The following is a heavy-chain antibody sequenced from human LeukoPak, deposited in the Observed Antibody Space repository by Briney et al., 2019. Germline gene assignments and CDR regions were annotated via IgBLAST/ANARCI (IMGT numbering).Heavy chain of an antibody. Sequence: ASETLSLTCTVSGGSISSYYWSWIRQPAGKGLEWIGRIYTSGSTNYNPSLKSRVTMSVDTSKNQFSLKLSSVTAADTAVYYCARDRFLEWLLPSFDYRGQGTLVTVSS. CDR2: IYTSGST. CDR1: GGSISSYY. V-gene: IGHV4-4*07. D-gene: IGHD3-3*01. CDR3: ARDRFLEWLLPSFDY. J-gene: IGHJ4*02.